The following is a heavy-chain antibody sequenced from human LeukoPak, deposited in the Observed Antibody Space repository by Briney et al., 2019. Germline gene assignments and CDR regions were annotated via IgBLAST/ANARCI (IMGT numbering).Heavy chain of an antibody. Sequence: GASVKVSCKASGGTFSSFALSWVRQVPGQGLEWMGGIIPIFGTAKYAQTFQDRVTITADKSKTTAYMELSILRSEDTAVYYCAKDLVVVITTAFDYWGQGTLVTVSS. CDR2: IIPIFGTA. CDR1: GGTFSSFA. CDR3: AKDLVVVITTAFDY. J-gene: IGHJ4*02. D-gene: IGHD3-22*01. V-gene: IGHV1-69*06.